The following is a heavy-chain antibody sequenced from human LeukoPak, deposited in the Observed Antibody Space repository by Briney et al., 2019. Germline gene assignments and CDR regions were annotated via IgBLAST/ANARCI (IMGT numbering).Heavy chain of an antibody. CDR2: IYSGGST. Sequence: GGSLRLSCAASGFTVSTNYMSWVRQAPGKGLEWVSIIYSGGSTYYADSVKGRFTISRDNSKNTLSLQMNSLRAEDTAVYYCARDLGYSAYATVRGYTFDIWGQGTMVTVSS. CDR1: GFTVSTNY. V-gene: IGHV3-66*01. CDR3: ARDLGYSAYATVRGYTFDI. D-gene: IGHD5-12*01. J-gene: IGHJ3*02.